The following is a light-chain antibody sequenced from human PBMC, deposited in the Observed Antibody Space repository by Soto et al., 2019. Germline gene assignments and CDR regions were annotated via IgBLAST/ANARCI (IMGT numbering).Light chain of an antibody. CDR3: QQYGSSPLIT. J-gene: IGKJ5*01. Sequence: EIVLTQSPGTLSLSPGERATLSCRASQSVNNNYLAWYQQKPGQAPRLLIYGASSRATGIPDRFSGSGSGTDFTLTISSLEPEDFAVYYCQQYGSSPLITFGQGTRLEIK. CDR2: GAS. V-gene: IGKV3-20*01. CDR1: QSVNNNY.